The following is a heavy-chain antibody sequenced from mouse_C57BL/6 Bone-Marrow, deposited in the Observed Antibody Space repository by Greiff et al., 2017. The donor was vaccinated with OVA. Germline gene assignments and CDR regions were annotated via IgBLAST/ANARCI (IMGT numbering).Heavy chain of an antibody. V-gene: IGHV5-17*01. Sequence: EVKLMESGGGLVQPGGSLKLSCAASGFTFSDYYMYWVRQTPEKRLEWVAYISSGSSTIYYADTVKGRFTISRDNAKNTLFLQMTSLRSEDTAMYYCASGSSYGNFDVWGTGTTVTVSS. J-gene: IGHJ1*03. CDR1: GFTFSDYY. CDR3: ASGSSYGNFDV. D-gene: IGHD1-1*01. CDR2: ISSGSSTI.